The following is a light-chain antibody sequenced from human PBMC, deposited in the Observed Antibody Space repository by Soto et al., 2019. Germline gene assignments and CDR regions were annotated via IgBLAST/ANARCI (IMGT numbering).Light chain of an antibody. CDR2: GAS. CDR3: QQYNNWPT. J-gene: IGKJ1*01. V-gene: IGKV3-15*01. Sequence: EIVLTQSPATLSLSPGERATLSCRASQSVTSNYLAWYQQKPGQAPRLLISGASTRATGIPARFSGSGSGTEFTLTISSLQSEDFAVYYCQQYNNWPTFGQGTKVDI. CDR1: QSVTSN.